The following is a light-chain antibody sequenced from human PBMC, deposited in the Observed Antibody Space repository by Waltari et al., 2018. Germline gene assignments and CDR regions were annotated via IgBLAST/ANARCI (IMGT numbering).Light chain of an antibody. CDR1: SSDVVGHDY. V-gene: IGLV2-11*01. CDR3: CSYAGGQTVI. Sequence: QSALTQPRSVSGSPGQSVTISCTGPSSDVVGHDYFSWYQQPPGKAPKLVIYAVSKRPSGVPDHFSGSKSGNTASLTISGLQAEDEADYYCCSYAGGQTVIFGGGTRLTVL. J-gene: IGLJ2*01. CDR2: AVS.